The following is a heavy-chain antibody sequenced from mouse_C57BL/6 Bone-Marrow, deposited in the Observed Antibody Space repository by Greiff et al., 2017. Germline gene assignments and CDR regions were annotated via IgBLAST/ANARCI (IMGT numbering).Heavy chain of an antibody. CDR2: IDPSDSYT. J-gene: IGHJ3*01. CDR3: ARDYYGSSFWFAY. Sequence: VQLQQPGAELVMPGASVKLSCKASGYTFTSYWMHWVKQRPGQGLEWIGEIDPSDSYTNYNQKFKGKSTLTVDKSSSTAYMQLSSLTSEDSAVYYSARDYYGSSFWFAYWGQGTLVTVSA. CDR1: GYTFTSYW. V-gene: IGHV1-69*01. D-gene: IGHD1-1*01.